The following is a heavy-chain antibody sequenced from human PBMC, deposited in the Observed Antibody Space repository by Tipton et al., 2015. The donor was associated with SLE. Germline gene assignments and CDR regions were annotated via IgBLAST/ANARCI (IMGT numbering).Heavy chain of an antibody. CDR3: ARGPSRGFFGVAGNYYSGMDV. Sequence: GLVKPSETLSLTCTVSGGSISTYKWSWVRQSAGKGLEWIGRIFSSGSTNYNPTLKSRVSMSIDTSKSQFSLKLNYVTAADTAVYYCARGPSRGFFGVAGNYYSGMDVWGQGTTVTVFS. D-gene: IGHD3-3*01. CDR2: IFSSGST. J-gene: IGHJ6*02. V-gene: IGHV4-4*07. CDR1: GGSISTYK.